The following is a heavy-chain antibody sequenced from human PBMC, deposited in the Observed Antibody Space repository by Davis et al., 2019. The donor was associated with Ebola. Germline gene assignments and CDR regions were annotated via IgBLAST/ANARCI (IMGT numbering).Heavy chain of an antibody. D-gene: IGHD4-23*01. CDR3: ARLSIGGLYY. CDR2: INHSGST. V-gene: IGHV4-34*01. Sequence: PSETLSLTCAVYGGSFSGYYWSWIRQPPGKGLEWIGEINHSGSTNYNPSLKSRVTISVDTSKNQFSLKLSSVTAADTAVYYCARLSIGGLYYWGQGTLVTVSS. J-gene: IGHJ4*02. CDR1: GGSFSGYY.